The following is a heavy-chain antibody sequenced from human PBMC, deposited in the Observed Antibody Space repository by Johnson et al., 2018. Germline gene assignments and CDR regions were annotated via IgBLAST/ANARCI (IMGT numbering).Heavy chain of an antibody. Sequence: QVQLVESGPGLVKPSETLSLTCTVSGGSISSYYWSWIRQPPGQGLEWIGYIYYRGSTNYHPSLQRRVTISVDTSKNQSSLKLSSVTAADTAVYYCARDGVSNYYYYGMDVWGQGTTVTVSS. CDR3: ARDGVSNYYYYGMDV. CDR2: IYYRGST. CDR1: GGSISSYY. D-gene: IGHD2-2*01. V-gene: IGHV4-59*01. J-gene: IGHJ6*02.